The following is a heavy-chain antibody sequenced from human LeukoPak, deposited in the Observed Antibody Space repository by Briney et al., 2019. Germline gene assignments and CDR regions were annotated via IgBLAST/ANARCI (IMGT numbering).Heavy chain of an antibody. V-gene: IGHV1-69*13. CDR1: GGTFSSYA. CDR3: ARDENSGSYYARTHAFDI. D-gene: IGHD1-26*01. J-gene: IGHJ3*02. CDR2: IIPIFGTA. Sequence: SVKVSCKASGGTFSSYAISWVRQAPGQGLEWMGGIIPIFGTANYAQKFQGRVTITADESTSTAYMELSSLRSEDTAVYYCARDENSGSYYARTHAFDIWGQGTMVTVSS.